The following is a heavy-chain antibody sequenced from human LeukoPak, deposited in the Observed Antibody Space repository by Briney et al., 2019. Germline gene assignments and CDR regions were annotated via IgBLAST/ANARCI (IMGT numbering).Heavy chain of an antibody. CDR1: GFTFSSYA. CDR2: IRQDGSQK. CDR3: ARGRSSSFVQ. D-gene: IGHD2-2*01. J-gene: IGHJ1*01. V-gene: IGHV3-7*04. Sequence: GGSLRHSCAASGFTFSSYAMSWVRQAPGKGLEWVAKIRQDGSQKYYVDSVKGRLAISRDNAKNSLYLQMDSLRAEDTAVYYCARGRSSSFVQWGQGTRLTVSS.